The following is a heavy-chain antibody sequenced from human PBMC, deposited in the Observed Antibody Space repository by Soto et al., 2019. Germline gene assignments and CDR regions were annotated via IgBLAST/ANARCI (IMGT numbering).Heavy chain of an antibody. V-gene: IGHV4-31*03. J-gene: IGHJ4*02. CDR1: GGSIISGGYY. CDR3: ARDKITGLFDY. Sequence: SETLSLTCTVSGGSIISGGYYWSWIRQHPGKGLEWIGYMYNSVSTYYNPSLKSRVTISVDKSKNQFSLKLSSVTAADTAVYYCARDKITGLFDYWGQGTLVTVSS. D-gene: IGHD2-8*02. CDR2: MYNSVST.